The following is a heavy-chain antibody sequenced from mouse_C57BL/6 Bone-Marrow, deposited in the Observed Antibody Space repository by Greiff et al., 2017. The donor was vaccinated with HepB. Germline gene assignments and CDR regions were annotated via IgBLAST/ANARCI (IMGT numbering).Heavy chain of an antibody. Sequence: EVKLVDSGGGLVKPGGSLKLSCAASGFTFSSYAMSWVRQTPEKRLEWVATISDGGSYTYYPDNVKGRFTISRDNAKNNLYLQMSHLKSEDTAMYYCARDWKDYAMDYWGQGTSVTVSS. CDR3: ARDWKDYAMDY. V-gene: IGHV5-4*01. J-gene: IGHJ4*01. CDR1: GFTFSSYA. CDR2: ISDGGSYT.